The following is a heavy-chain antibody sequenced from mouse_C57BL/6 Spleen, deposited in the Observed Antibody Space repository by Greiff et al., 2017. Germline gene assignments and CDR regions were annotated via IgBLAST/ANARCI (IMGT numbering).Heavy chain of an antibody. Sequence: VQLQLPGTELVKPGASAKLSCKASGYTFISYWMHWVKQRPGQGLEWIGNINPSNGGTNYTEEFQSSATLTVYKSSSTAYMQPSSLTSEDSAVYYCASPNDCDYWGQGTSLTVSS. V-gene: IGHV1-53*01. CDR1: GYTFISYW. CDR3: ASPNDCDY. J-gene: IGHJ2*03. CDR2: INPSNGGT. D-gene: IGHD4-1*01.